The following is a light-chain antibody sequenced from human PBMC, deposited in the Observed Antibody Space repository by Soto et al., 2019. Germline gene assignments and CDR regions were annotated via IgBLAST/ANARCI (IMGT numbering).Light chain of an antibody. J-gene: IGKJ1*01. CDR2: AAS. V-gene: IGKV1-39*01. CDR3: QHSYTTPPWT. CDR1: QSISRY. Sequence: DIQMTQSPSSVSASAGDRVTITCRASQSISRYLNWYQQKPGKAPKLLIYAASNLQSGVPTRFSGSRSETDFTLTISSLQPEDFATYYCQHSYTTPPWTFGQGTKVDIK.